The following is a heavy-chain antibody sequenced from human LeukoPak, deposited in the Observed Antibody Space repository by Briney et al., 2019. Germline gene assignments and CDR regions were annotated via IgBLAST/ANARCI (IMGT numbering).Heavy chain of an antibody. CDR1: GGSFSGYY. J-gene: IGHJ3*01. Sequence: SETLSLTCAVYGGSFSGYYWSWIRQPPRKGLEWIGEINHIGSNNYNPSLKSRVTILVDTSKNQFSLQLTSVTAADTAVYFCAGQAVDAGAGTTSYAFDVWDQGTMVTVSS. V-gene: IGHV4-34*01. D-gene: IGHD1-14*01. CDR2: INHIGSN. CDR3: AGQAVDAGAGTTSYAFDV.